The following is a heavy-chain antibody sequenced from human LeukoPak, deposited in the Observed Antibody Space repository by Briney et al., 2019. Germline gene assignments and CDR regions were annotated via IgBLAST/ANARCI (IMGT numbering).Heavy chain of an antibody. CDR2: FNSDGRST. Sequence: GGSLRLSCAASGFTFSTYWMHWVRQAPGKGLVWVSRFNSDGRSTYYADSVKGRFTISRVSSKNTLYLQMNSLRAEDTATYYCAKDYCRGGNCPLPFFDSWGQGTLVTVSS. CDR1: GFTFSTYW. D-gene: IGHD2-15*01. J-gene: IGHJ4*02. CDR3: AKDYCRGGNCPLPFFDS. V-gene: IGHV3-74*01.